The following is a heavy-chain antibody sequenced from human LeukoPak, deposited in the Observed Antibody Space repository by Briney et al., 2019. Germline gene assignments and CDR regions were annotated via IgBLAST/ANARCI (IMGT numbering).Heavy chain of an antibody. CDR1: GFTFSSYS. CDR3: ARDRFSYGYYFDY. J-gene: IGHJ4*02. CDR2: ISSSSSYI. V-gene: IGHV3-21*01. Sequence: GGSLRLSCAASGFTFSSYSMNWVRPAPGKGLEWVSSISSSSSYIYYADSVKGRFTISRDNAKNSLYLQMNSLRAEDTAVYYCARDRFSYGYYFDYWGQGTLVTVSS. D-gene: IGHD5-18*01.